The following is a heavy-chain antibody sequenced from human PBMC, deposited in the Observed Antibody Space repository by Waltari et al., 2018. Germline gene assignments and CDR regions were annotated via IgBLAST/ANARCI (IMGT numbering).Heavy chain of an antibody. CDR2: ICSSGTTM. J-gene: IGHJ4*02. Sequence: EVQLVESGGGLIQPGGSLRLSCVASGFTFNGYEMNWVRQAPGKGLEWFSYICSSGTTMSYAESVKGRFTISRDNAKNSLWLQMNSLRVEDTAVYYCAGSGSNRDYWGRGTLITVSS. V-gene: IGHV3-48*03. D-gene: IGHD1-26*01. CDR3: AGSGSNRDY. CDR1: GFTFNGYE.